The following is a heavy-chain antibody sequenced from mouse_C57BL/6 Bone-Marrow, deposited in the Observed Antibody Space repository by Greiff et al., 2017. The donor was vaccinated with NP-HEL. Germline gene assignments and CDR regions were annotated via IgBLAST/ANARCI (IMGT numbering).Heavy chain of an antibody. CDR3: AIWGLRPFAY. CDR2: IHPSDSDT. Sequence: QVQLHPSFSSLVKPGASVKVSCKASGYTFTSYWMHWVKQRPGQGLEWIGRIHPSDSDTNYNQKFKGKATLTVDKSSSTAYMQLSSLTSEDSAVYYCAIWGLRPFAYWGQGTLVTVSA. CDR1: GYTFTSYW. V-gene: IGHV1-74*01. D-gene: IGHD2-4*01. J-gene: IGHJ3*01.